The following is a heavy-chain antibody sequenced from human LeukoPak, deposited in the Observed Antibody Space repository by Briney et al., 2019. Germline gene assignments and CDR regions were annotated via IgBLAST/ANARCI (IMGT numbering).Heavy chain of an antibody. CDR1: GFRFDDYT. J-gene: IGHJ4*02. V-gene: IGHV3-23*01. D-gene: IGHD5-18*01. CDR2: ISGSGGST. Sequence: GGSLRLSCETSGFRFDDYTMHWVRQGPGKGLEWVSAISGSGGSTYYADSVKGRFTISRDNSKNTLYLQMNSLRAEDTAVYYCAKIERGYSYGYFDYWGQGTLVTVSS. CDR3: AKIERGYSYGYFDY.